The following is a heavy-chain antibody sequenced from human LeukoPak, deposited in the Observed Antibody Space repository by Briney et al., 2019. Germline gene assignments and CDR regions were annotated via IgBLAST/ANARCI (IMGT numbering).Heavy chain of an antibody. CDR3: ARDSNVLLWFGRKENWFDP. J-gene: IGHJ5*02. D-gene: IGHD3-10*01. Sequence: ASVKVSCKASGYTFTSYGISWVRQAPGQGLEWMGWISAYNGNTNYAQKLQGRVTMTTDTSTSTAYMELRSLRSDDTAVYYCARDSNVLLWFGRKENWFDPWGQGTLVTVSS. CDR2: ISAYNGNT. CDR1: GYTFTSYG. V-gene: IGHV1-18*01.